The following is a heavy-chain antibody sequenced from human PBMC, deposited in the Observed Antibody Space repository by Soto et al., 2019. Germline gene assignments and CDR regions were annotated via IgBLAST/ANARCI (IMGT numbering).Heavy chain of an antibody. V-gene: IGHV1-24*01. CDR2: FDPEDGET. Sequence: ASVKVSCKVSGYTLTELSMHWVRQAPGKGLEWMGGFDPEDGETIYAQKFQGRVTMTEDTSTDTAYMKLSSLRSEDTAVYYCATHGKGDIVVVPAATDDAFDIWGQGTMVTVSS. CDR3: ATHGKGDIVVVPAATDDAFDI. CDR1: GYTLTELS. J-gene: IGHJ3*02. D-gene: IGHD2-2*01.